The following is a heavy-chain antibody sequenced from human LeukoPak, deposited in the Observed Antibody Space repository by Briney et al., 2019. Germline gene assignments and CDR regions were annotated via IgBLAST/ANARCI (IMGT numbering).Heavy chain of an antibody. CDR1: GGSISSGGYY. CDR2: IYYSGST. J-gene: IGHJ5*02. D-gene: IGHD2-8*01. Sequence: SQTLSLTCTVSGGSISSGGYYWSWIRLHPGKGLEWIGYIYYSGSTYYNPSLKSRVTISVDTSKNQFSLKLSSVTAADTAVYYCARGGTSDWFDPWGQGTLVTVSS. CDR3: ARGGTSDWFDP. V-gene: IGHV4-31*03.